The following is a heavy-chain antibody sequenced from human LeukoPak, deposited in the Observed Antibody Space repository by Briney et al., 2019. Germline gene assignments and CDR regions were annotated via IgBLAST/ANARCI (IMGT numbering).Heavy chain of an antibody. Sequence: GGSLRLSCAASGFTFNNYNMNWVRQAPGKGLEWVSSISSSSSYIYYADSVKGRFTISRDNAKNSLYLQMNSLRAEDTAVYYCARVARDSSGYYYVPDAFDIWGQGTMVTVSS. CDR1: GFTFNNYN. V-gene: IGHV3-21*01. CDR2: ISSSSSYI. J-gene: IGHJ3*02. D-gene: IGHD3-22*01. CDR3: ARVARDSSGYYYVPDAFDI.